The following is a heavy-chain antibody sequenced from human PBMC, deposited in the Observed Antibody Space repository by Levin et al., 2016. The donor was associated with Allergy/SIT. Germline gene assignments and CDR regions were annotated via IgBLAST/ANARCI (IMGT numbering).Heavy chain of an antibody. CDR1: GFTFSSYS. CDR3: ARDRSGYDLLPDY. V-gene: IGHV3-21*01. Sequence: GESLKISCAASGFTFSSYSMNWVRQAPGKGLEWVSSISSSSSYIYYADSVKGRFTISRDNAKNSLYLQMNSLRAEDTAVYYCARDRSGYDLLPDYWGQGTLVTVSS. CDR2: ISSSSSYI. J-gene: IGHJ4*02. D-gene: IGHD5-12*01.